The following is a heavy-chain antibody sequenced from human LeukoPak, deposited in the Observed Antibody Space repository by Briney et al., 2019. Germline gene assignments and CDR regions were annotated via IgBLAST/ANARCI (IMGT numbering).Heavy chain of an antibody. J-gene: IGHJ3*01. CDR2: ISYDGSNK. CDR3: ARVRIVGATFDVFDL. CDR1: GFTFSSYA. Sequence: GGSLRLSCAASGFTFSSYAMHWVRQAPGKGLEGVAVISYDGSNKYYADSVKGRFTISRDNYKNTLYLQMDSLRAEDTAVYYCARVRIVGATFDVFDLWGQGTMVTVSS. V-gene: IGHV3-30-3*01. D-gene: IGHD1-26*01.